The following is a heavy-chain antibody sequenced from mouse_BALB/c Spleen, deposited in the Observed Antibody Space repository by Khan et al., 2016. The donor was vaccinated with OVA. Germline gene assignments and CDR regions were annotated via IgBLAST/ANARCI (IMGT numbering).Heavy chain of an antibody. Sequence: EVQVVESGGDLVKPGGSLKLSCAASGFTFSTYGMSWVRQAPDKRLEWVATVSTGGSYTYYPDSVKGRFTISRDNAKNTMYLQMSGLRSEYTAMFYCTRLAYYYDSEGFAYWGQGTLVTVSA. V-gene: IGHV5-6*01. D-gene: IGHD1-1*01. CDR1: GFTFSTYG. CDR2: VSTGGSYT. J-gene: IGHJ3*01. CDR3: TRLAYYYDSEGFAY.